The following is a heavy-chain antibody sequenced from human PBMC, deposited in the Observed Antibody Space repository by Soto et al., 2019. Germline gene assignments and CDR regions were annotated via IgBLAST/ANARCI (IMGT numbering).Heavy chain of an antibody. CDR1: GDSVISDHYY. J-gene: IGHJ4*02. CDR3: ARQGWNKFDY. D-gene: IGHD1-1*01. Sequence: QLQLQESGPGLVQPSETLSLTCTVSGDSVISDHYYWAWIRQPPGKGLEWIGNMPYTGGTYQNPSLRGRVTIFVATSETQVSLKLTSVPAADTAMYYCARQGWNKFDYWGQGTLVTVSS. CDR2: MPYTGGT. V-gene: IGHV4-39*01.